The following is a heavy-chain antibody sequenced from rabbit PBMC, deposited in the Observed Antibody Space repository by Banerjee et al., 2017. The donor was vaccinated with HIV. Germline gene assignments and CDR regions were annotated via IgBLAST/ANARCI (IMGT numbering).Heavy chain of an antibody. CDR1: GFSFSSSYY. Sequence: QSLEESGGDLVKPGASLTLTCTASGFSFSSSYYVCWVRQAPGKGLEWIACIVAGSSASTYYASWAKGRCTISKTSSTTVTLQMPSLTAADTATYFCARGVSRANLWGPGTLVTVS. D-gene: IGHD1-1*01. CDR3: ARGVSRANL. V-gene: IGHV1S40*01. CDR2: IVAGSSAST. J-gene: IGHJ4*01.